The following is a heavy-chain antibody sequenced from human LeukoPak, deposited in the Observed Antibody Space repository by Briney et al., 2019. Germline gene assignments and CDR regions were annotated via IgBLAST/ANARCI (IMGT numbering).Heavy chain of an antibody. D-gene: IGHD3-10*01. CDR2: IIPIFGTA. V-gene: IGHV1-69*13. Sequence: SVKVSCKASGGTFSSYAISWVRQAPGQGLEWMGGIIPIFGTANYAQKFQGRVTITADESTSTAYMELSSLRSEDTAVYYCARRSVGGSGSYYNVPYFDYWGQGTLVTVSS. CDR1: GGTFSSYA. CDR3: ARRSVGGSGSYYNVPYFDY. J-gene: IGHJ4*02.